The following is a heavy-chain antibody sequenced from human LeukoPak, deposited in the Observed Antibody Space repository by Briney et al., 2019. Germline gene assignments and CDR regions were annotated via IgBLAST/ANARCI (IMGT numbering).Heavy chain of an antibody. CDR2: IYYRRST. Sequence: SETLSLTCTVSGGSISSYYWSWIRQPPGKGLEWIGYIYYRRSTNYNPSLKSRVTISVDTPKNQFSLKLSSLTAADTAVYYCARAEPTAMVSVAFDYWGQGTLVTVSS. J-gene: IGHJ4*02. CDR1: GGSISSYY. CDR3: ARAEPTAMVSVAFDY. D-gene: IGHD5-18*01. V-gene: IGHV4-59*01.